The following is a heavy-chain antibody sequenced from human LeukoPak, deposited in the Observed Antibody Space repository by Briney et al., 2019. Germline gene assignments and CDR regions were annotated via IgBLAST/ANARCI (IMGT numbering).Heavy chain of an antibody. V-gene: IGHV3-48*04. CDR2: ISSSSSTI. J-gene: IGHJ4*02. D-gene: IGHD1-20*01. CDR3: AKDWVITGTGYYFDY. CDR1: GFTFSSYG. Sequence: GGSLRLSCAASGFTFSSYGMNWVRQAPGRGLEWVSYISSSSSTIYYADSVKGRFTISRDNAKNSLYLQMNGLRAEDTAVYYCAKDWVITGTGYYFDYWGQGTLVTVSS.